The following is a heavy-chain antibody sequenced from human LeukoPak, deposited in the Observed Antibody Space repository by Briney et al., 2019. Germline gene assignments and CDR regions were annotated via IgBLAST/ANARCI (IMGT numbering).Heavy chain of an antibody. J-gene: IGHJ4*02. D-gene: IGHD4-17*01. Sequence: GGSLRLSCAASGFTFSSYAMSWVRQAPGKGLEWVSAISGSGGSTYYADSVKGRFTISRDNPKNTLYLQMNSLRAEDTAVYYCAQGSTVTTDLDYFDYWGQGTLVTVSS. CDR2: ISGSGGST. V-gene: IGHV3-23*01. CDR1: GFTFSSYA. CDR3: AQGSTVTTDLDYFDY.